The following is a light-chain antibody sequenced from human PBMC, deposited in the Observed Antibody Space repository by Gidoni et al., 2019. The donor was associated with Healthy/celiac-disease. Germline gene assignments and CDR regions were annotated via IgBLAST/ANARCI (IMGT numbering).Light chain of an antibody. V-gene: IGKV3-11*01. CDR1: QSVSSY. Sequence: IVLTQSPAPLSLSSGESTTLPCRASQSVSSYLAWYQQKPGQTPRLLIYDAANRANGSPARFCGSGGGTEVTIIISSLEHEDFAVYYCQQRSNWPPFTFGQGTRLEIK. CDR2: DAA. J-gene: IGKJ5*01. CDR3: QQRSNWPPFT.